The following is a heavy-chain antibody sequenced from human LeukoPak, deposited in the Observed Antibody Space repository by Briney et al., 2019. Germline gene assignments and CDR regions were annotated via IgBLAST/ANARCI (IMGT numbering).Heavy chain of an antibody. CDR1: GFTFSSYG. J-gene: IGHJ4*02. CDR2: ISYDESNK. V-gene: IGHV3-30*18. Sequence: GGSLRLSCAASGFTFSSYGMHWVRQAPGKGLEWVAVISYDESNKYYADSVKGRLTISRDNSKNTLYLQMNSLRVEDTAVYYCAKDYSYGYWGTDYWGQGTLVTVSS. CDR3: AKDYSYGYWGTDY. D-gene: IGHD5-18*01.